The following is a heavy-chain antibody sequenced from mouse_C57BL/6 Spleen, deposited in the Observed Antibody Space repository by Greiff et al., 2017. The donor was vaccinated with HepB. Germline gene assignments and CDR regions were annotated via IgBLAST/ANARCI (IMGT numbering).Heavy chain of an antibody. CDR2: IRSKSNNYAT. J-gene: IGHJ3*01. CDR1: GFSFNTYA. Sequence: EVKLVESGGGLVQPKGSLKLSCAASGFSFNTYAMNWVRQAPGKGLEWVARIRSKSNNYATYYADSVKDRFTISRDDSESMLYLQMNNLKTEDTAMYYCVREGGNWSWFAYWGQGTLVTVSA. D-gene: IGHD2-1*01. CDR3: VREGGNWSWFAY. V-gene: IGHV10-1*01.